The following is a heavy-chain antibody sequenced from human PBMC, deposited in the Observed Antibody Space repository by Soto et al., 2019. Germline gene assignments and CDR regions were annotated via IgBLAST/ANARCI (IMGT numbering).Heavy chain of an antibody. Sequence: GGSLRLSCAASGFTFSSYAMSWVRQAPGKGLEWVSAISGSGGSTYYADSVKGRFTISRDNSKNTLYLQMNSLRAEDTAVYYCAKDTPPTVTTYYYYYYMDVWGKGTTVTVSS. CDR2: ISGSGGST. CDR1: GFTFSSYA. D-gene: IGHD4-17*01. V-gene: IGHV3-23*01. CDR3: AKDTPPTVTTYYYYYYMDV. J-gene: IGHJ6*03.